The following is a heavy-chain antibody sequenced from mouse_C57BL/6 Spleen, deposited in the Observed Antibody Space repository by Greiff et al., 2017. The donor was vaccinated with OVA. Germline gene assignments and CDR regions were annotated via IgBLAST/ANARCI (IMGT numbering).Heavy chain of an antibody. D-gene: IGHD2-5*01. CDR3: ARDPYYSNPAWFAY. CDR1: GFTFSSYA. V-gene: IGHV5-4*01. Sequence: DVHLVESGGGLVKPGGSLKLSCAASGFTFSSYAMSWVRQTPEKRLEWVATISDGGSYTYYPDNVKGRFTISRDNAKNNLYLQMSHLKSEDTAMYYCARDPYYSNPAWFAYWGQGTLVTVSA. CDR2: ISDGGSYT. J-gene: IGHJ3*01.